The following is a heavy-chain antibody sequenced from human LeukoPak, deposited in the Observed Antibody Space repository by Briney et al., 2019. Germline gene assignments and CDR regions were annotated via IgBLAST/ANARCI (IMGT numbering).Heavy chain of an antibody. CDR1: GGTFSSYA. CDR2: IIPILGIA. CDR3: ATKRGIAAAGKDYGMDV. D-gene: IGHD6-13*01. Sequence: GASVKVSCKASGGTFSSYAISWVRQAPGQGLEWMGRIIPILGIANYAQKFQGRVTITADKSTSTAYMELSSLRSEDTAVYYCATKRGIAAAGKDYGMDVWGQGTTVTVSS. V-gene: IGHV1-69*04. J-gene: IGHJ6*02.